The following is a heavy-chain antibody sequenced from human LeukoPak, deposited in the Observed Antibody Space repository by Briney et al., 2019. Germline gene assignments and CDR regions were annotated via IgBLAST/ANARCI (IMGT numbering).Heavy chain of an antibody. CDR2: IYCSGST. Sequence: PSETLSLTCTVSGGSISSSSYYWGWIRQPPGKGLVWIGSIYCSGSTYYNPSLTSRVTISVDTSKNQFSLKLSSVTAADTAVYYCARGSSSWYYYMDVWGKGTTVTVSS. V-gene: IGHV4-39*01. CDR1: GGSISSSSYY. CDR3: ARGSSSWYYYMDV. J-gene: IGHJ6*03. D-gene: IGHD6-13*01.